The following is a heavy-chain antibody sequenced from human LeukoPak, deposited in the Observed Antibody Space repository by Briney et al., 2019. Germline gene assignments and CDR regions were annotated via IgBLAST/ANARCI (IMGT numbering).Heavy chain of an antibody. Sequence: KPSETLSLTCTVSGGSIRSSYYYWGWIRQPPGKGLEWIGSIYDSGSTYYNPSLKSRVTISVDTSKNQFSLKLNSVTAADTAVYYCSRCGRVVVPAAIQGFDPWGQGTLVTVSS. J-gene: IGHJ5*02. V-gene: IGHV4-39*01. CDR1: GGSIRSSYYY. CDR3: SRCGRVVVPAAIQGFDP. CDR2: IYDSGST. D-gene: IGHD2-2*02.